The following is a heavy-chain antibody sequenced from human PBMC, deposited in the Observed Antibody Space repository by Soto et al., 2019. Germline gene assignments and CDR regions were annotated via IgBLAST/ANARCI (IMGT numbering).Heavy chain of an antibody. CDR1: AFTFSTYR. D-gene: IGHD1-1*01. V-gene: IGHV3-7*01. J-gene: IGHJ3*02. Sequence: GGSLRLSCAASAFTFSTYRMSGVRQAPGKGLEWVANIKEDGSEKKYVDSVRGRFTISRDNAKNSVYLQMNSLRAEDTAVYYCARSRNAAYDIWGQGTMVTVSS. CDR3: ARSRNAAYDI. CDR2: IKEDGSEK.